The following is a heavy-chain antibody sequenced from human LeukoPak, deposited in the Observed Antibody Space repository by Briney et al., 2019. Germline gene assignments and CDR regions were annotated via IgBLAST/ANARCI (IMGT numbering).Heavy chain of an antibody. CDR2: INWDSGNI. Sequence: PGGSLRLSCAASGFTFDDFAMHWVRQPPGKGLEWVSGINWDSGNIVHADSVKGRFTISRDNAKNSLYLQMNSLRAEDTAVYYCAELGITMIGGVWGKGTTVTISS. CDR1: GFTFDDFA. CDR3: AELGITMIGGV. V-gene: IGHV3-9*01. D-gene: IGHD3-10*02. J-gene: IGHJ6*04.